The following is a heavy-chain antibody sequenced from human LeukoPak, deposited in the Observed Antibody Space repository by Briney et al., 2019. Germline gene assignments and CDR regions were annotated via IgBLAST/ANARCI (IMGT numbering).Heavy chain of an antibody. V-gene: IGHV7-4-1*02. D-gene: IGHD3-9*01. CDR3: ARGSPELRYFDWLFWFDY. J-gene: IGHJ4*02. CDR1: GYTFTSYA. CDR2: INTNTGNP. Sequence: ASVKVSCKASGYTFTSYAMNWVRQAPGQGLEWMGWINTNTGNPTYAQGFTGRFVFSLDTSVSTAYLQISSLKAEDTAVYYCARGSPELRYFDWLFWFDYWGQGTLVTVSS.